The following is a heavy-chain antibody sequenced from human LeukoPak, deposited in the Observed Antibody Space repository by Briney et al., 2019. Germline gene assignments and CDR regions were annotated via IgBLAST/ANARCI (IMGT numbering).Heavy chain of an antibody. D-gene: IGHD4-23*01. CDR3: ARDRLPYAGSGSWFAP. J-gene: IGHJ5*02. CDR1: GFTFSDHY. Sequence: GGSLRLSCAASGFTFSDHYMSWIRQAPGKGLEWVSYISSSGSTIYYADSVKGRFTISRDNAKNSLYLQMNSLRAEDTAVYYCARDRLPYAGSGSWFAPWGQGTLVTVSS. V-gene: IGHV3-11*01. CDR2: ISSSGSTI.